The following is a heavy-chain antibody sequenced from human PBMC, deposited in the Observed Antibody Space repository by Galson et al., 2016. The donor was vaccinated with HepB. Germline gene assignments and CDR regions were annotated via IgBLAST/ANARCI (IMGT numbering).Heavy chain of an antibody. D-gene: IGHD6-19*01. V-gene: IGHV1-69*01. J-gene: IGHJ3*02. Sequence: SCKASGGTFSNYGISWVRQAPGQGLEWMGGIIPIFGAANYEQKFQGRVTISADEATNTVYMELSSLTSEDTAVYYCARDRSSGWFDSSDIWGQGTMVTVSS. CDR3: ARDRSSGWFDSSDI. CDR2: IIPIFGAA. CDR1: GGTFSNYG.